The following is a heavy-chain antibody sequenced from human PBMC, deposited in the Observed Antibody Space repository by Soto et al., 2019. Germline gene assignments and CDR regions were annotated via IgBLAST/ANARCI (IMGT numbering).Heavy chain of an antibody. D-gene: IGHD4-17*01. J-gene: IGHJ6*03. CDR1: GYSFTSYW. CDR2: IYPGDSDT. CDR3: ARRRGDDYGDYDYYYYMDV. Sequence: PGESLKISCKGSGYSFTSYWIGWVRQMPGKGLEWMGIIYPGDSDTRYSPSFQGQVTISADKSISTAYLQWSSLKASDTAMYYCARRRGDDYGDYDYYYYMDVWGKGTTVTVSS. V-gene: IGHV5-51*01.